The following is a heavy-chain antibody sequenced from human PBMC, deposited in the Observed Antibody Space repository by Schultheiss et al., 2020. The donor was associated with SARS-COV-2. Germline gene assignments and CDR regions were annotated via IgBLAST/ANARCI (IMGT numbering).Heavy chain of an antibody. D-gene: IGHD6-19*01. CDR2: ISYDGSNK. CDR3: AKEGKQWLVPLHYGMDV. CDR1: GFTFSGYG. Sequence: GESLKISCAASGFTFSGYGMHWVRQSPGKGLEWVAVISYDGSNKYYADSVKGRFTISRDNSKNTLYLQMNSLRAEDTAVYYCAKEGKQWLVPLHYGMDVWGQGTTVTVSS. J-gene: IGHJ6*02. V-gene: IGHV3-30*18.